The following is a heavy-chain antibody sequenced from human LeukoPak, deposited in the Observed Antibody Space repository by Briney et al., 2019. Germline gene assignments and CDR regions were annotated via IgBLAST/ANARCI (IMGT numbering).Heavy chain of an antibody. CDR1: GFTFDDYA. CDR3: AKDAADYYGSAAWYFDL. V-gene: IGHV3-9*01. Sequence: PGRSLRLSCAASGFTFDDYAMHWVRQAPGKGLEWVSGISWNSGSIGYADSVKGRFTISRDNAKNSLYLQMNSLRAEDTALYYCAKDAADYYGSAAWYFDLWGRGTPVTVSS. J-gene: IGHJ2*01. CDR2: ISWNSGSI. D-gene: IGHD3-10*01.